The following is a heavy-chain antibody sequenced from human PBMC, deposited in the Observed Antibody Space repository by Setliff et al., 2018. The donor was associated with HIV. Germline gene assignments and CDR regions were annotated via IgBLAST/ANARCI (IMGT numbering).Heavy chain of an antibody. V-gene: IGHV4-34*01. Sequence: ETLSLTCAVYGGSFSGYYWSWIRQPPGKGLEWIGEINHRGSTNCNPSLKSRVSISVDTSKNQFSLKLSSVTAADTAVYYCATLKMATIYRDFDYWGQGTRVTVSS. CDR2: INHRGST. J-gene: IGHJ4*02. CDR1: GGSFSGYY. CDR3: ATLKMATIYRDFDY. D-gene: IGHD5-12*01.